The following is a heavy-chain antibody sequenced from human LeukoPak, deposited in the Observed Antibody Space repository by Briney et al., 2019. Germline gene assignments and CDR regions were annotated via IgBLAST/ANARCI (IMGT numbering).Heavy chain of an antibody. D-gene: IGHD5-24*01. Sequence: ASVKVSCKVSGYTLTELSMHWVRQAPGKGLEWMGGFDPEDGERIYAQKFQGRVTMTEDTSTDTAYMELSSLRSEDTAVYYCATMVGRRWLQLSYYFDYWGQGTLVTVSS. CDR3: ATMVGRRWLQLSYYFDY. CDR1: GYTLTELS. J-gene: IGHJ4*02. CDR2: FDPEDGER. V-gene: IGHV1-24*01.